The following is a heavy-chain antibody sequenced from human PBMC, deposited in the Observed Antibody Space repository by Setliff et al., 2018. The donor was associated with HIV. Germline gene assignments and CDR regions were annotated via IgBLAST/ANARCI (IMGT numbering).Heavy chain of an antibody. CDR3: ATSGTGIIYFDY. J-gene: IGHJ4*02. D-gene: IGHD1-1*01. V-gene: IGHV3-23*01. Sequence: GGSLRLSCAASGFTFSSYAMSWVRQAPGKGLEWVSAISGSGGSTYYADSVKGRFTISRDNSKNTLYLQMNSLRAEDTAVYYCATSGTGIIYFDYWGQGTLVTVSS. CDR2: ISGSGGST. CDR1: GFTFSSYA.